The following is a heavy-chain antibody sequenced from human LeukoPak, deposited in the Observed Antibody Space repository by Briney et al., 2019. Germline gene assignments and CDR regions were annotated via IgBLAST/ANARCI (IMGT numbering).Heavy chain of an antibody. CDR2: IYHSGTT. V-gene: IGHV4-28*01. CDR3: ATMTTVVSPLWY. D-gene: IGHD4-23*01. CDR1: GYSITSSSW. J-gene: IGHJ4*02. Sequence: SETLSLTCAVSGYSITSSSWWGWIRQPPGKGLEWIGYIYHSGTTYYNPSLKSRVTISVDTSKNQFSLKLSSVTAADTAVYYCATMTTVVSPLWYWGQGTLVTVSS.